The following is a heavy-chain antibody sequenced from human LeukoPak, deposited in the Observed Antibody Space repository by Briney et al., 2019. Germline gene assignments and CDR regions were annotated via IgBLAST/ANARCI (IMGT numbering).Heavy chain of an antibody. D-gene: IGHD6-13*01. V-gene: IGHV3-9*01. CDR3: AKDIKSEQQLVGFDY. CDR2: ISWNSGSI. J-gene: IGHJ4*02. CDR1: GFTFDDYA. Sequence: GGSLRLSCAASGFTFDDYAMHWVRQAPGKGLEWVSGISWNSGSIGYADSVKGRFTISRDNAKNSLYLQMNSLRAEDTAVYYCAKDIKSEQQLVGFDYWGQGTLVTVSS.